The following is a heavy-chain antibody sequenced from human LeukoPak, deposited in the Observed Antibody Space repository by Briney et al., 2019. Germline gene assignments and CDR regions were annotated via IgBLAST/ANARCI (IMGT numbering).Heavy chain of an antibody. Sequence: GGSLRLSCAASGFTFSSYAISWVRQAPGKGLEWVSAISGSGGSTYYADSVKGRFTISRDNSKNTLYLQMNSLRAEDTAVYYCAKSHKTGSGWYYYFDYWGQGTLVTVSS. CDR1: GFTFSSYA. D-gene: IGHD6-19*01. CDR3: AKSHKTGSGWYYYFDY. CDR2: ISGSGGST. J-gene: IGHJ4*02. V-gene: IGHV3-23*01.